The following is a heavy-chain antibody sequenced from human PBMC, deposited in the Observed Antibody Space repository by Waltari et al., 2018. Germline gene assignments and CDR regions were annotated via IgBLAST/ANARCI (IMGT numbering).Heavy chain of an antibody. Sequence: QVQLVQSGAEVKKPGASVKVSCKASGYTFTSYGISWVRQAPGQGLEWMGWISAYNGNTNYAQKLQGRVTMTTDTSTRTAYMELRSLRSDDTAVYYCARDRGVAVAGTGAEYFQHWGQGTLVTVSS. CDR2: ISAYNGNT. V-gene: IGHV1-18*01. CDR1: GYTFTSYG. CDR3: ARDRGVAVAGTGAEYFQH. J-gene: IGHJ1*01. D-gene: IGHD6-19*01.